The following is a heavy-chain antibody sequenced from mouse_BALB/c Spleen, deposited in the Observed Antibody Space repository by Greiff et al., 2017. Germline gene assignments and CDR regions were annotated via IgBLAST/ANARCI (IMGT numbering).Heavy chain of an antibody. J-gene: IGHJ2*01. CDR3: ARGCSGPLDY. CDR1: GFNIKDTY. CDR2: IDPANGNT. V-gene: IGHV14-3*02. D-gene: IGHD3-1*01. Sequence: EVQLQQSGAELVKPGASVKLSCTASGFNIKDTYMNWVKQRPEQGLEWIGRIDPANGNTKYDPKFQGKATITADTSSNTAYLQLSSLTSEDAAVYYCARGCSGPLDYWGQGTTLTVSS.